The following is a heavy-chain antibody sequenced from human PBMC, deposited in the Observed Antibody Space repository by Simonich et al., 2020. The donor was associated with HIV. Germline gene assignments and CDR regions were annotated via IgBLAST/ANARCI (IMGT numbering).Heavy chain of an antibody. CDR2: INHSGSN. CDR3: ARLTAGGLGEYFQH. J-gene: IGHJ1*01. Sequence: QVQLQQWGAGLLKPSETLSLTCAVYGGSFSGYYWSWIRQPPGKGLEWIGEINHSGSNNYNPSLKSRGTISVDTSKNQFSLKLSSVTAADTAVYYCARLTAGGLGEYFQHWGQGTLVTVSS. CDR1: GGSFSGYY. V-gene: IGHV4-34*01. D-gene: IGHD6-13*01.